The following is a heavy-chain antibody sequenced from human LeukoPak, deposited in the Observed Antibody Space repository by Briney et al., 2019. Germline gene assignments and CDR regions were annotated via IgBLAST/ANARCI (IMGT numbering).Heavy chain of an antibody. CDR1: GGSISSSSYY. CDR2: IYYSGST. J-gene: IGHJ6*03. V-gene: IGHV4-39*07. CDR3: AREQAVAGTTSMWWPANYYYMDV. D-gene: IGHD6-19*01. Sequence: PLETLSLTCTVSGGSISSSSYYWGWIRQPPGKGLEWIGSIYYSGSTYYNPSLKSRVTISVDTSKNQFSLKLSSVTAADTAVYYCAREQAVAGTTSMWWPANYYYMDVWGKGTTVTISS.